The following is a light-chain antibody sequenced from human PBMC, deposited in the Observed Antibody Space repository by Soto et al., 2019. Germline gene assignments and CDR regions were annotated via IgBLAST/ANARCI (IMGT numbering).Light chain of an antibody. J-gene: IGLJ1*01. CDR2: EGS. CDR1: SSDVGSYNL. CDR3: CSYAGSSTNYV. V-gene: IGLV2-23*01. Sequence: QSALTQPASVSGSPGQSITISCTGTSSDVGSYNLDSWYQQHPGKAPKLMIYEGSKRPSGVSNRFSGSKSGNTASLTISGLQAEDEADYYCCSYAGSSTNYVFGNGTKVTV.